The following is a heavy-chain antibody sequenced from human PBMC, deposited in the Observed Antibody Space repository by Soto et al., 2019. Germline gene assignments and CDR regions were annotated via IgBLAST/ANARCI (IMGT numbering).Heavy chain of an antibody. CDR3: ATGAVVVVHWSYHYNAMDG. CDR1: RYTVSAYC. CDR2: IDPRDSNT. J-gene: IGHJ6*02. Sequence: GEALRLSDTVCRYTVSAYCISCVRQVPGKGLEWMGRIDPRDSNTNYSPSFQGHVTISADKSISTAYLQWSSLKASDTAMYYCATGAVVVVHWSYHYNAMDGRGQGTTVTVSS. D-gene: IGHD3-22*01. V-gene: IGHV5-10-1*01.